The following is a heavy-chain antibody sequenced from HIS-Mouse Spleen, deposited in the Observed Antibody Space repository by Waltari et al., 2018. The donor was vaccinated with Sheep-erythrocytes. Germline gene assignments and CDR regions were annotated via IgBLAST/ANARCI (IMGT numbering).Heavy chain of an antibody. V-gene: IGHV4-39*01. J-gene: IGHJ4*02. CDR2: IDYSGST. Sequence: QLQLQESGPGLVKPSETLSLTCTVSGGSISRSSYYWGWIRQPPGKGLEWIGSIDYSGSTSSSPSLKGRVTISVDTSKNQFSLKLSSVTAADPAVYYCARHKDTAMVHFDYWGQGTLVTVSS. D-gene: IGHD5-18*01. CDR3: ARHKDTAMVHFDY. CDR1: GGSISRSSYY.